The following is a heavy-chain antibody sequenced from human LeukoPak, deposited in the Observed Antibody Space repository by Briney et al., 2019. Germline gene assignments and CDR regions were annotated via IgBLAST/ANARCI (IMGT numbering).Heavy chain of an antibody. CDR2: IYGGGST. V-gene: IGHV3-53*01. D-gene: IGHD6-13*01. CDR1: GFTVSSNH. J-gene: IGHJ4*02. Sequence: GGSLRLSCIVSGFTVSSNHMSWVRQAPGKGLEWVSLIYGGGSTFNVDSVKGRFTISRDSSKNTVYLQMNSLRAEDTAVYYCVRGSGSWGTTFDYWGQGTLVSVSS. CDR3: VRGSGSWGTTFDY.